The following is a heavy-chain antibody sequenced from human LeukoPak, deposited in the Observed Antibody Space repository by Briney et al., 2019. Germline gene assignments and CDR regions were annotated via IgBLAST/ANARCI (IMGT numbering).Heavy chain of an antibody. V-gene: IGHV4-34*01. CDR2: INHSGST. Sequence: SETLSLTCTVSGGSISSYYWSWIRQPPGKGLEWIGEINHSGSTNYNPSLKSRVTISVDTSKNQFSLKLSSVTAADTAVYYCARGKGVVPAAEGLGFGRFNWFDPWGQGTLVTVSS. CDR3: ARGKGVVPAAEGLGFGRFNWFDP. CDR1: GGSISSYY. D-gene: IGHD2-2*01. J-gene: IGHJ5*02.